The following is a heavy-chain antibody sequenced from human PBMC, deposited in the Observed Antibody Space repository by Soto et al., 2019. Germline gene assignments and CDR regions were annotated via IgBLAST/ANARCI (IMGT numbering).Heavy chain of an antibody. Sequence: QVQLVESGGGVVQPGRSLRLSCAASGFTFSSYGMHWVRQAPGKGLEWVTVISYDGNVAYYADSVKGRFTISRDNSKNTLYLQMNSLRTEDKAMYYCAKEGPITSWDFDYWGQGTLVTVSS. CDR1: GFTFSSYG. V-gene: IGHV3-30*18. J-gene: IGHJ4*02. CDR3: AKEGPITSWDFDY. CDR2: ISYDGNVA. D-gene: IGHD2-2*01.